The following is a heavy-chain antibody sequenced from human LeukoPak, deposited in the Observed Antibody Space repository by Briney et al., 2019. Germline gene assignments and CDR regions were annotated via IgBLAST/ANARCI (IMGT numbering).Heavy chain of an antibody. CDR1: GYTFTGYY. J-gene: IGHJ4*02. V-gene: IGHV1-2*02. Sequence: GASVKVSCKASGYTFTGYYMHWVRQAPGQGLEWMGWINPNSGGTNYAQKFQGRVTMTRDTSISTAYMELSGLRSDDTAVYYCARDSHTGDDSSGYYGVRFGYWGQGTLVTVSS. CDR3: ARDSHTGDDSSGYYGVRFGY. CDR2: INPNSGGT. D-gene: IGHD3-22*01.